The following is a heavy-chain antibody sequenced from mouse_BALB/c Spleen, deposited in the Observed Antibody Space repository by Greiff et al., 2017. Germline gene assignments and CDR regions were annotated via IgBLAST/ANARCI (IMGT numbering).Heavy chain of an antibody. V-gene: IGHV3-8*02. Sequence: DVKLVESGPSLVKPSQTLSLTCSVTGDSITSGYWNWIRKFPGNKLEYMGYISYSGSTYYNPSLKSRISITRDTSKNQYYLQLNSVTTEDTATYYCARADGSRSWFAYWGQGTLVTVSA. CDR2: ISYSGST. J-gene: IGHJ3*01. CDR3: ARADGSRSWFAY. CDR1: GDSITSGY. D-gene: IGHD1-1*01.